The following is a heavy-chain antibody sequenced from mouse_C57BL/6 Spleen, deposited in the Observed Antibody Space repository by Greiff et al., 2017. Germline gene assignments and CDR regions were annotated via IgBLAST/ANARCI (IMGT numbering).Heavy chain of an antibody. J-gene: IGHJ4*01. D-gene: IGHD2-1*01. CDR3: AIDYGNYPYYYAMDY. Sequence: QVQLQQPGAELVKPGASVKVSCKASGYTFTSYWMHWVKQRPGQGLEWIGRIHPSDSDTNYNQKFKDKATLTVDKSSSTAYMQLSSLTSEDSAVYYCAIDYGNYPYYYAMDYWGQGTSVTVSS. V-gene: IGHV1-74*01. CDR1: GYTFTSYW. CDR2: IHPSDSDT.